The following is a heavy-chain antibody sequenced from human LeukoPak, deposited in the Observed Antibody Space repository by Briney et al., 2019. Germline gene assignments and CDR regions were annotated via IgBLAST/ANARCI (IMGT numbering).Heavy chain of an antibody. V-gene: IGHV4-61*02. CDR3: ARGNIVVVPAAIAEMGYYYYYYMDV. CDR2: IYTSGST. D-gene: IGHD2-2*02. Sequence: SETLSLTCTVSGGSISRGSYYWSWIRQPAGKGLEWIGRIYTSGSTNYNPSLKSRVTISVDTSKNQFSLKLSSVTAADTAVYYCARGNIVVVPAAIAEMGYYYYYYMDVWGKGTTVTVSS. J-gene: IGHJ6*03. CDR1: GGSISRGSYY.